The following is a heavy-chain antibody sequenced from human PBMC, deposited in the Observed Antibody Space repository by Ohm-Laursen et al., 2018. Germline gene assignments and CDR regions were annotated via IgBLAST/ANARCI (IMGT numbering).Heavy chain of an antibody. CDR3: SHKYDFLDYFDY. J-gene: IGHJ4*02. D-gene: IGHD3-3*01. CDR1: GASISSYY. V-gene: IGHV2-5*01. Sequence: TLSLTCTVSGASISSYYWSWIRQPPGKALEWLAFIYWNDDKRYSPSLKSRLTITKDTSKNQVVLTMTNMDPVDTATYYCSHKYDFLDYFDYWGQGTLVTVSS. CDR2: IYWNDDK.